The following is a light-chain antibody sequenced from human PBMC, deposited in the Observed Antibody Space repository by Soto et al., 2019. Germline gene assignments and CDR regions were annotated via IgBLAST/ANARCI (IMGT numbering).Light chain of an antibody. J-gene: IGKJ1*01. CDR1: QSVQTW. CDR2: KAT. Sequence: IKLTQSPSTLSASVGDRVTITCRASQSVQTWLAWFQQKPGKAPKLLIYKATTLETGVPSRFSGSGSGTEFTLTISDLQPDDLGTYYCQQYNNYFTFGQGTKVDIK. CDR3: QQYNNYFT. V-gene: IGKV1-5*03.